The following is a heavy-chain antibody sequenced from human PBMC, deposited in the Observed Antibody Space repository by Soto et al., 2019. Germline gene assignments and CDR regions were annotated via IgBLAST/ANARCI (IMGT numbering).Heavy chain of an antibody. CDR3: ARLGVQYYGSGTYYGMDV. CDR1: GGSISSYY. Sequence: SETLSLTCTVSGGSISSYYWSWIRQPPGKGLEWVGYINFSGNTNYNPSLKSRVTISVDTSKIQISLNLSSVTAADTAVYYCARLGVQYYGSGTYYGMDVWGQGTTVTVSS. D-gene: IGHD3-10*01. V-gene: IGHV4-59*08. CDR2: INFSGNT. J-gene: IGHJ6*02.